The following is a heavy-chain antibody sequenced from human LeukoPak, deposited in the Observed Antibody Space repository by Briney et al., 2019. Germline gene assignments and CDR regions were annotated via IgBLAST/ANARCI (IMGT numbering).Heavy chain of an antibody. CDR3: ARVSDDSSGYYRGVRYYYGMDV. Sequence: PSETLSLTCSVSGGSINTYYGSWIRQSAGKGLEWIGRIHTSGSTNYNPSLKSRVTISVDTSKNQFSLKLSSVTAADTAVYYCARVSDDSSGYYRGVRYYYGMDVWGQGTTVTVSS. V-gene: IGHV4-4*07. CDR1: GGSINTYY. J-gene: IGHJ6*02. CDR2: IHTSGST. D-gene: IGHD3-22*01.